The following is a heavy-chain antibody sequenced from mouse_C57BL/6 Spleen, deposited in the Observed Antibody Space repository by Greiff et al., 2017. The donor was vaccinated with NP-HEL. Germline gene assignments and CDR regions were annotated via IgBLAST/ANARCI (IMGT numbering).Heavy chain of an antibody. J-gene: IGHJ2*01. CDR1: GYTFTSSW. D-gene: IGHD2-10*02. V-gene: IGHV1-53*01. CDR3: ARGGYVNYFDY. Sequence: QVQLQQPGTELVKPGASVKLSCKASGYTFTSSWMHWVKQRPGQGLEWIGNINPSNGGTNYNEKFKSKATLTVDKSSSTAYMQLSSLTSADSAVYACARGGYVNYFDYWGQGTTLTVSS. CDR2: INPSNGGT.